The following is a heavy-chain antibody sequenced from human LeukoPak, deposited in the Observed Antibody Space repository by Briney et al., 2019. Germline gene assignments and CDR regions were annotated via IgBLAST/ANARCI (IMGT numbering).Heavy chain of an antibody. J-gene: IGHJ4*02. CDR3: ARGSVYWNYFFDY. CDR2: INPNSGGT. Sequence: VASVKVSCKASGYTFTGYYMHWVRQAPGQGLEWMGWINPNSGGTNYAQKFQGRVTMTRDTSISTAYMELSRLRSDDTAVYYCARGSVYWNYFFDYWGQGTLVTVSS. CDR1: GYTFTGYY. D-gene: IGHD1-7*01. V-gene: IGHV1-2*02.